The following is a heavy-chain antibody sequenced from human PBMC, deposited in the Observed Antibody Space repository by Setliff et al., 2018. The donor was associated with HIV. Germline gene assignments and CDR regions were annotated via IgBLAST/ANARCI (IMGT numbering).Heavy chain of an antibody. D-gene: IGHD1-7*01. V-gene: IGHV3-7*01. CDR1: RFDFNNNW. Sequence: PGGSLRLSCAASRFDFNNNWMCWVRQAPGKGLEWVANIGQDGSEKNYVDSGKGRFTISRDNAKNSMDLQMNSLRAEDTAIYYCARNLRPGHGMDVWGQGTTVTVSS. CDR2: IGQDGSEK. CDR3: ARNLRPGHGMDV. J-gene: IGHJ6*02.